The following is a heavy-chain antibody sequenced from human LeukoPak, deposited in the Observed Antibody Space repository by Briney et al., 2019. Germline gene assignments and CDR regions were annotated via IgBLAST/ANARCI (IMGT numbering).Heavy chain of an antibody. J-gene: IGHJ4*02. CDR3: ARTGRGYSYGSFDY. V-gene: IGHV4-4*07. Sequence: PSETLSLTCTVSGGSINVYYWSWIRQPAGKGLQWIGRISTSGNTDYNPSLKSRVTMSVDTSKNQFSLKLTSVTAADTAVYYCARTGRGYSYGSFDYWGQGTLVTVSS. CDR2: ISTSGNT. D-gene: IGHD5-18*01. CDR1: GGSINVYY.